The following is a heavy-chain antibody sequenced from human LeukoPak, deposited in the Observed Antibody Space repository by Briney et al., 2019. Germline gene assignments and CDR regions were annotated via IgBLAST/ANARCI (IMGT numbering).Heavy chain of an antibody. CDR2: FDPEDGET. V-gene: IGHV1-24*01. Sequence: ASVKVSCKVSGYTLTELSMHWVRQAPGKGLEWMGGFDPEDGETIYAQKFQGRVTMTEDTSTDTAYMELNSLRSDDTAVYYCATSRISITIVRGARDYYGMDVWGQGTTVTVSS. D-gene: IGHD3-10*01. CDR1: GYTLTELS. J-gene: IGHJ6*02. CDR3: ATSRISITIVRGARDYYGMDV.